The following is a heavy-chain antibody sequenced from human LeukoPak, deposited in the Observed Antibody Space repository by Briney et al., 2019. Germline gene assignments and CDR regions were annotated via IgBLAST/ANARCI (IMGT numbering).Heavy chain of an antibody. D-gene: IGHD3-22*01. CDR1: GGSISSYY. V-gene: IGHV4-59*01. Sequence: PSETLSLTCTVSGGSISSYYWSWIRQPPGKGLEWIGYVYYSGSTNYNPSLKSRVPISVDTSKNQFSLELISVTAADTAVYYCARSQYYYDSLDYWGQGTLVTVSS. CDR3: ARSQYYYDSLDY. J-gene: IGHJ4*02. CDR2: VYYSGST.